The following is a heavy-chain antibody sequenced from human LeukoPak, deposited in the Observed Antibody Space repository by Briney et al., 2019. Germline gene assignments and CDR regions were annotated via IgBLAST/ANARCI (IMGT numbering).Heavy chain of an antibody. J-gene: IGHJ3*02. Sequence: GGSLRLSCEASGFTFSTYWMHWVRQAPGKGLVWVSRITPDGTSTTYADSVKGRFTISRDNAKNTLYVQMNSLRAEDTAVYYCARLWDYGDFQNAFDIWGQGTTVTVSS. V-gene: IGHV3-74*01. CDR3: ARLWDYGDFQNAFDI. CDR1: GFTFSTYW. D-gene: IGHD4-17*01. CDR2: ITPDGTST.